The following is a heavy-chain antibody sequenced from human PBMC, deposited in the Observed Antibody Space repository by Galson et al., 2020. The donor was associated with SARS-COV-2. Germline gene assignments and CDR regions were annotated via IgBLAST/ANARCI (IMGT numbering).Heavy chain of an antibody. CDR3: TTVYSSSWYEYFQH. D-gene: IGHD6-13*01. CDR2: IKSKTDGGTT. Sequence: GGSLRLSCAASGFTFSNAWMSWVRQAPGKGLEWVGRIKSKTDGGTTDYAAPVKGRFTISRDDSKNTLYLQMNSLKTEDTAVYYCTTVYSSSWYEYFQHWGQGTLVTVSS. V-gene: IGHV3-15*01. CDR1: GFTFSNAW. J-gene: IGHJ1*01.